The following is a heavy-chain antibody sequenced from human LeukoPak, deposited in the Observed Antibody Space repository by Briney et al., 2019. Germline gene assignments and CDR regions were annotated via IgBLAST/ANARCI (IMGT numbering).Heavy chain of an antibody. V-gene: IGHV4-59*12. J-gene: IGHJ5*02. Sequence: SETLSLTCNVSGVSISSYYWNWIRQPPGKGLEWIAYIYHSGTTYYNPSLKSRATISVDTSKNQFSLKLSSVTAADTAVYYCVRGRYSSGWFKDKNWFDPWGQGIPVTVSS. CDR1: GVSISSYY. CDR2: IYHSGTT. D-gene: IGHD6-19*01. CDR3: VRGRYSSGWFKDKNWFDP.